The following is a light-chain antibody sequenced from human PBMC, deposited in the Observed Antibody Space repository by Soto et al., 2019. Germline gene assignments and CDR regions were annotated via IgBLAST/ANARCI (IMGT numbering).Light chain of an antibody. Sequence: DIQMTQSPSSLSASVRDRVTITCRASQIISSYLNWYQQTPGRAPKLLIYAASSLQGGVPSRFSGSGSGTDFTLTISSLQPEDFATFYCQQTYSTPSTWTFGQGTKMEIK. CDR3: QQTYSTPSTWT. J-gene: IGKJ1*01. CDR2: AAS. V-gene: IGKV1-39*01. CDR1: QIISSY.